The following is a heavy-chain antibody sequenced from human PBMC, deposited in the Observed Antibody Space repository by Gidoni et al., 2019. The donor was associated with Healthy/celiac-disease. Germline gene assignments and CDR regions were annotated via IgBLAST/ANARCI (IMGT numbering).Heavy chain of an antibody. V-gene: IGHV3-30-3*01. D-gene: IGHD6-19*01. CDR2: ISYDGSNK. CDR1: GFTFSSYA. Sequence: QVQLVESGGGVVQPGRSLRLSCSASGFTFSSYAMHWVRQAPGKGLEGVAVISYDGSNKYYADSVKGRFTISRDNSKNTLYLQMNSLRAEDTAVYYCAREGAVAQNWFDPWGQGTLVTVSS. CDR3: AREGAVAQNWFDP. J-gene: IGHJ5*02.